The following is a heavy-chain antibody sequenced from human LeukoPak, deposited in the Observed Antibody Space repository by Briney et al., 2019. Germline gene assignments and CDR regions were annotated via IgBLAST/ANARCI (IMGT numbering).Heavy chain of an antibody. CDR3: AHRKNYYDSSVFDN. CDR2: IYWDDDK. V-gene: IGHV2-5*02. Sequence: SGPTLVNPTQTLTLTCTFSGFSLNTRGVGVGWIRQPPGRALEWLALIYWDDDKRYSPSLKSRFTITKDTSKNQVALTMTNMDPVDTATYFCAHRKNYYDSSVFDNWGQGTLVTVSS. CDR1: GFSLNTRGVG. D-gene: IGHD3-22*01. J-gene: IGHJ4*02.